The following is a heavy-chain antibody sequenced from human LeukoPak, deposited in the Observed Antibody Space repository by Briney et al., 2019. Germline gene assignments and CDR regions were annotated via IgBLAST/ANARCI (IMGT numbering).Heavy chain of an antibody. J-gene: IGHJ5*02. D-gene: IGHD3-3*01. Sequence: GASVKVSCKASGGTFSSYAISWVRQAPGQGLEWMGGIIPIFGTANYAQKFQGRVTITADESTSTAYMELSSLRSEDTAVYYCARDPPRYDHYDMMRWFDPWGQGNLVTVSS. CDR2: IIPIFGTA. CDR3: ARDPPRYDHYDMMRWFDP. V-gene: IGHV1-69*13. CDR1: GGTFSSYA.